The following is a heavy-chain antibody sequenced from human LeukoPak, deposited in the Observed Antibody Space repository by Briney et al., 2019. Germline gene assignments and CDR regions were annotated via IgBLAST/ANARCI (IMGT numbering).Heavy chain of an antibody. CDR3: ATEWWMGGSRAAAGNPNDMDV. D-gene: IGHD6-13*01. V-gene: IGHV1-2*02. J-gene: IGHJ6*02. CDR2: INPNSGGT. Sequence: ASVNVSCKASGYTFTGYYMHWVRQAPGQGLEWMGWINPNSGGTKYAQKFQGRVTMTRDTAISTAYMELSGLRSDDTAVYYCATEWWMGGSRAAAGNPNDMDVWGQGTTVTVSS. CDR1: GYTFTGYY.